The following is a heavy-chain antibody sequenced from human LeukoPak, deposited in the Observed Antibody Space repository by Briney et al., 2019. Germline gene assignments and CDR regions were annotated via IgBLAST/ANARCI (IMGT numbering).Heavy chain of an antibody. J-gene: IGHJ6*02. CDR2: IIPIFGIA. V-gene: IGHV1-69*04. Sequence: SVKVSCKASGGTFSSYAISWVRQAPGQGLEWMGRIIPIFGIANYAQKFQGRVTITADKSTSTAYMELSSLRSEDTAVYYCATANAGIYYYYGMDVWGQGTTVTVSS. CDR3: ATANAGIYYYYGMDV. CDR1: GGTFSSYA. D-gene: IGHD6-13*01.